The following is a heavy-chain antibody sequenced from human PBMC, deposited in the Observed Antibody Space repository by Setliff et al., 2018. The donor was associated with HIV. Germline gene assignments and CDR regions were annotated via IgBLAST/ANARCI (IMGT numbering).Heavy chain of an antibody. V-gene: IGHV4-61*02. CDR3: ARESGLQVRGAMYYYMDV. Sequence: KASETLSLTCTVPGGSISSDNYYWSWIRQPAGKGLGWIGRIYTSGNTKYNPSLKSRVTLSVDTSKNQLSLKLSSVTAADTAVYYCARESGLQVRGAMYYYMDVWGTGTTVTVSS. CDR1: GGSISSDNYY. D-gene: IGHD3-10*01. J-gene: IGHJ6*03. CDR2: IYTSGNT.